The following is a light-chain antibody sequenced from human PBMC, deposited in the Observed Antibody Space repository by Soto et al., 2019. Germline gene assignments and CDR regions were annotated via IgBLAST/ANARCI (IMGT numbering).Light chain of an antibody. CDR3: EQGYSTPCT. V-gene: IGKV1-39*01. J-gene: IGKJ1*01. CDR2: AAS. CDR1: QSISSY. Sequence: DIQMTQSPSSLSASVGDRVTITCRASQSISSYLNWYQQKPGKAPNLLIYAASSLHSGVPSRFSGSGSGTEFTLTISSLQTEDFATYYCEQGYSTPCTFSQETKVEVK.